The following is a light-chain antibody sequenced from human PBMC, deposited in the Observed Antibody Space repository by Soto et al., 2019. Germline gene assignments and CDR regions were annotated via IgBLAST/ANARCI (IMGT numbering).Light chain of an antibody. CDR1: HSVSSSY. V-gene: IGKV3-15*01. CDR2: GTS. CDR3: QQYYNWPLT. Sequence: EIVMTQSPATLSLSPGERSTLSCRSSHSVSSSYLAWYQQKPGQAPRLLIYGTSTRVTGIPARFSGSGSGTEFTLTISSLQSEDFAVYYCQQYYNWPLTFGGGTKVDIK. J-gene: IGKJ4*01.